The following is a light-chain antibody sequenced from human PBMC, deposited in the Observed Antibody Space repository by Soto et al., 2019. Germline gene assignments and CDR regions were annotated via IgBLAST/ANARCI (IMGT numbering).Light chain of an antibody. CDR3: CSYAGISTVV. CDR1: SSDVGSYNL. Sequence: QSVLTQPASVSGSPGQSITISCTGTSSDVGSYNLVSWYQQHPGKAPKLMIYEGSKRPSGVSNRFSGSKSGNTASLTISGLQAEDEADYYCCSYAGISTVVFGGGTQLTVL. CDR2: EGS. V-gene: IGLV2-23*01. J-gene: IGLJ2*01.